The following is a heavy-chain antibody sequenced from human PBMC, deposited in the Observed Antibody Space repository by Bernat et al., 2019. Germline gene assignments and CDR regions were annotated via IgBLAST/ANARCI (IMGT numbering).Heavy chain of an antibody. CDR3: AHEGGRGSGRAFDY. D-gene: IGHD3-10*01. Sequence: QITLKESGPTLVKPTQTLTLTCTFSGFSLSTSGEGVGWIRQPPGKALEWLALIYWDDDKRYSPSLKNRLTITKDTSKNQVVLTMTSMDTVDTATYYWAHEGGRGSGRAFDYWGQGTLVTVSS. J-gene: IGHJ4*02. CDR1: GFSLSTSGEG. V-gene: IGHV2-5*02. CDR2: IYWDDDK.